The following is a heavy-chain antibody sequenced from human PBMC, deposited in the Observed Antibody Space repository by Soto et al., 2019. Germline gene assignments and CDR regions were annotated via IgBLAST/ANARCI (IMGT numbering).Heavy chain of an antibody. CDR1: GFTFSSYG. CDR3: ARDNRGYSSSSWFDP. Sequence: ESGGGVVQPGRSLRLSCAASGFTFSSYGMHWVRQAPGKGLEWVAVIWYDGSNKYYADSVKGRFTISRDNSKNTLYLQMNSLRAEDTAVYYCARDNRGYSSSSWFDPWGQGTLVTVSS. CDR2: IWYDGSNK. J-gene: IGHJ5*02. D-gene: IGHD6-6*01. V-gene: IGHV3-33*01.